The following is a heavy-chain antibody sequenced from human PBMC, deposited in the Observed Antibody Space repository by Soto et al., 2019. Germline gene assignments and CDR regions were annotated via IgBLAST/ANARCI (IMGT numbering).Heavy chain of an antibody. CDR3: ARVYYDYVWGSYHYPGYFDY. CDR2: IYYSGST. J-gene: IGHJ4*02. CDR1: GGSISSGDYY. D-gene: IGHD3-16*02. Sequence: SETLSLTCTVSGGSISSGDYYWSWIRQPPGKGLEWIGYIYYSGSTYYNPSLKSRVTISVDTSKNQFSLKLSSVTAADTAMYYCARVYYDYVWGSYHYPGYFDYWGQGTLVTVSS. V-gene: IGHV4-30-4*01.